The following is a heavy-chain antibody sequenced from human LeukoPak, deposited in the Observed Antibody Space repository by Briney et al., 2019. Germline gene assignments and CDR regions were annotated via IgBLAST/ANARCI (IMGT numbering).Heavy chain of an antibody. CDR2: ISSSSSYI. CDR1: GFTFSSYS. CDR3: ARDRGTWNDDGFDY. Sequence: GGSLRLSCAASGFTFSSYSMNWVRQAPGKGLEWVSSISSSSSYIYYADSAKGRFTISRDNAKNSLYLQMSSLRAEDTAVYYCARDRGTWNDDGFDYWGQGTLVTVSS. J-gene: IGHJ4*02. V-gene: IGHV3-21*01. D-gene: IGHD1-1*01.